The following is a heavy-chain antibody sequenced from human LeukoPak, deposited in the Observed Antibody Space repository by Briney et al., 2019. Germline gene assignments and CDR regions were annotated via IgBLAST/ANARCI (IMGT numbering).Heavy chain of an antibody. J-gene: IGHJ4*02. CDR2: IRSKAYGGTT. V-gene: IGHV3-49*04. CDR3: TRDKSGSSGWYRGYFDY. CDR1: GFTFGDYA. Sequence: GGSLRLSCTASGFTFGDYAMSWVRQAPGKGLEWVGFIRSKAYGGTTEYAASVKGRFTISRDDSRSIAYLQMNSLKTEDTAVYYCTRDKSGSSGWYRGYFDYWGQGTLVTVSS. D-gene: IGHD6-19*01.